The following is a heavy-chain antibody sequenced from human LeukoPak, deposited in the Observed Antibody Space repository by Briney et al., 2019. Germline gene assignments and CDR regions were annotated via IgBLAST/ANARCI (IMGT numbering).Heavy chain of an antibody. CDR3: ARAYGDYEPFDY. CDR2: ISSSSSYI. J-gene: IGHJ4*02. Sequence: GGSLRLSCAASGFTFSSYGMSWVRQAPGKGLEWVSSISSSSSYIYYADSVKGRFTISRDNAKNSLYLQMNSLRAEDTAVYYCARAYGDYEPFDYWGQGTLVTVSS. V-gene: IGHV3-21*01. D-gene: IGHD4-17*01. CDR1: GFTFSSYG.